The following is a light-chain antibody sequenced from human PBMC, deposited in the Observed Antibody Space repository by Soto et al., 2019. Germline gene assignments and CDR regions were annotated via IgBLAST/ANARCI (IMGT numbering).Light chain of an antibody. CDR1: SSDIGGYNS. CDR3: SSSAGIYHYLV. CDR2: EVN. Sequence: QSALTQPPSASGSPGQSVTISCTGTSSDIGGYNSVSWYQQHPGKAPRLMIYEVNKRPSGVPDRFSGSKSGYTASLTVSGLQSEDEAFYYCSSSAGIYHYLVFGVGTKLTVL. J-gene: IGLJ3*02. V-gene: IGLV2-8*01.